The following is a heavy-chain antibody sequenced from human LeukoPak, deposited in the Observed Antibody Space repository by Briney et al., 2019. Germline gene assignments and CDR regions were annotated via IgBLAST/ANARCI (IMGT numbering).Heavy chain of an antibody. CDR3: ARSLATSYYYMDV. D-gene: IGHD5-12*01. CDR2: ISYDGSNK. Sequence: GGSLRLSCAASGFTFSNYAMHWVRQAPGKGLEWVAVISYDGSNKFYAASAKGRFTISRDNSKNTLHLQMNRLRAEDTAVYYCARSLATSYYYMDVWGKGTTVTVSS. CDR1: GFTFSNYA. J-gene: IGHJ6*03. V-gene: IGHV3-30*04.